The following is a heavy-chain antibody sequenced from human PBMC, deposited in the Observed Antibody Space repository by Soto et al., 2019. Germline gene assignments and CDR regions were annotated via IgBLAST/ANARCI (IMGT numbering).Heavy chain of an antibody. J-gene: IGHJ4*02. CDR3: AKGTGLSGAKGAFDY. CDR1: GFTFSSYA. CDR2: ISGSGDNT. V-gene: IGHV3-23*01. D-gene: IGHD7-27*01. Sequence: EVQLLDSGGGLVQPGGSLRLSCAASGFTFSSYALSWVRQAPGKGLEWVSTISGSGDNTDYADSVKGRFTISRDNSKNTLYVQMNSLRAEDTVVYYCAKGTGLSGAKGAFDYWGQGTLVTVSS.